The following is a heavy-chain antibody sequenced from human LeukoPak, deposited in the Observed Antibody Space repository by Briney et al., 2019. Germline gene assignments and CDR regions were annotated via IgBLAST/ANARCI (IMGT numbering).Heavy chain of an antibody. CDR3: AKDSSSGYSSSWWLFDY. V-gene: IGHV3-9*03. CDR2: ISWNSGSR. CDR1: GFSFDDYA. J-gene: IGHJ4*02. Sequence: GGSLRLSCAASGFSFDDYAMHWVRQAPGKGLEWVASISWNSGSRGYTDSVKGRFTISRDNAKNSLYLQMNSLRAEDMALYYCAKDSSSGYSSSWWLFDYWGQGTLVTVSS. D-gene: IGHD6-13*01.